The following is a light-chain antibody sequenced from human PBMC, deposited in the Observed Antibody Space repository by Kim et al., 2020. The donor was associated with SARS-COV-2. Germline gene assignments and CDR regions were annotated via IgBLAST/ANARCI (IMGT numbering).Light chain of an antibody. Sequence: WSRGESATPACRARQSVSSSYLAWYQQHPGQAPRRLIYGASSRATGIPDRFSGSGSGTDFTLTISRLEPEDFAVYYCQQYGSSRYTFGQGTKLEI. CDR1: QSVSSSY. CDR2: GAS. V-gene: IGKV3-20*01. CDR3: QQYGSSRYT. J-gene: IGKJ2*01.